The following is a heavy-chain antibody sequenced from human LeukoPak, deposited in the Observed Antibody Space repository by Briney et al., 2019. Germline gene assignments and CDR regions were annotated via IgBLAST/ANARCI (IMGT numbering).Heavy chain of an antibody. CDR3: ARDRGVIFGVVIIGYFDY. Sequence: GGSLRLSCTASGFTFDGCAMHWVRQVPGRGLEWISLINGDGGVTYYADSVKGRFTISRDNAKNSLYLQMNSLRAEDTAVYYCARDRGVIFGVVIIGYFDYWGQGTLVTVSS. V-gene: IGHV3-43*02. D-gene: IGHD3-3*01. CDR2: INGDGGVT. CDR1: GFTFDGCA. J-gene: IGHJ4*02.